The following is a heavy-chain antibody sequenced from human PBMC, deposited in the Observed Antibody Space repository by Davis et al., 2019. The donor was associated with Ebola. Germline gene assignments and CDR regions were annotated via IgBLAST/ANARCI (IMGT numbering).Heavy chain of an antibody. CDR1: GGSVRSGTYY. V-gene: IGHV4-61*01. Sequence: SETLSLTCTVSGGSVRSGTYYWSWIRQPPGKGLEWIGYIYNSGSTNYNPSLKSRVTISVDTSKNQFSLKLSSVTAADTAVYYCARGGGMWAFDIWGQGTVVTVSS. CDR3: ARGGGMWAFDI. CDR2: IYNSGST. J-gene: IGHJ3*02. D-gene: IGHD2-21*01.